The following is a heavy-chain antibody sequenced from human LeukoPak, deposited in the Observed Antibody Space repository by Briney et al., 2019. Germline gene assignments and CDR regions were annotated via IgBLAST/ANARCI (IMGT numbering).Heavy chain of an antibody. CDR3: ARVSTTGAFDI. D-gene: IGHD4-11*01. Sequence: PSETLSLTCAVSGGSISSSNWWSWVRQPPGKGLEWIGEIYHSGSTNYNPSLKSRVTMSVDTSKNQFSLKLSSVTAADTAVYYCARVSTTGAFDIWGQGTMVTVSS. CDR1: GGSISSSNW. J-gene: IGHJ3*02. CDR2: IYHSGST. V-gene: IGHV4-4*02.